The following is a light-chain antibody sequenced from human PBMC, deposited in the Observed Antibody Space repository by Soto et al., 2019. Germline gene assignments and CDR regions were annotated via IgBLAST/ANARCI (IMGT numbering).Light chain of an antibody. CDR1: QSISNW. CDR3: QQYNSYSYT. CDR2: KAS. Sequence: DIQMTQSPSTLSASVGDRVTIICRASQSISNWLAWYQQKPGKAPKLLIYKASGLESGVPSRFSGSGSGTEFTLTISSLQPDDFATYYCQQYNSYSYTFGQGTKLEIK. J-gene: IGKJ2*01. V-gene: IGKV1-5*03.